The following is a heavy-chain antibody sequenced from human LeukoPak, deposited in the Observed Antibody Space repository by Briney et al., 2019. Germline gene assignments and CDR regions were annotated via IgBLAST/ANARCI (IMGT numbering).Heavy chain of an antibody. V-gene: IGHV1-8*01. CDR2: MNPKTGDT. D-gene: IGHD6-13*01. CDR3: ARALRYSSSWYDGEYYFDY. CDR1: GYTFTIFD. Sequence: VKVSCKASGYTFTIFDINWVRQAPGQGLEWVGWMNPKTGDTVYAQNFQGRVTMTRDTSIGTAYMELSSLRSDDTAVYYCARALRYSSSWYDGEYYFDYWGQGTLVTVSS. J-gene: IGHJ4*02.